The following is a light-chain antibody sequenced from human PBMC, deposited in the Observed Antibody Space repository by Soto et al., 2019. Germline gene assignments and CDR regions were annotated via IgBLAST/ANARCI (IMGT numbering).Light chain of an antibody. CDR2: GAS. V-gene: IGKV3-20*01. Sequence: ETVLTQSPGTLSLSPGDRATLSCRASQSVNSNFLAWYQQKPGQAPRLLIYGASSRATGIPDSFSGSGSGTDFTLTISRLEPGDFAVYYCQQYGTSPWTFGQGTKVDIK. CDR3: QQYGTSPWT. J-gene: IGKJ1*01. CDR1: QSVNSNF.